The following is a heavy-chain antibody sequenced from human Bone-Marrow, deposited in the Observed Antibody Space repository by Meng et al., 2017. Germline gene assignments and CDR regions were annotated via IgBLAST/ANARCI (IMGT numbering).Heavy chain of an antibody. V-gene: IGHV4-39*01. Sequence: QLQLQESGPGLVKPSETLSLTCTVSGGSTTSTSYYWDWIRQSPAKGLEWIGTIGYSGTIAYNPSLSSRVTMTLDTSKNQFSLKLSSVTAPDTAVYYCARRVHDGTGHHYFDSWGQGTLVTVSS. CDR3: ARRVHDGTGHHYFDS. J-gene: IGHJ4*02. D-gene: IGHD1-7*01. CDR2: IGYSGTI. CDR1: GGSTTSTSYY.